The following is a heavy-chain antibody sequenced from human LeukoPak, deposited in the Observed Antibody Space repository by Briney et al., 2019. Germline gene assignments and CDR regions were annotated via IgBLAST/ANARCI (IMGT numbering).Heavy chain of an antibody. D-gene: IGHD2-15*01. J-gene: IGHJ3*02. CDR1: GGSISSYY. CDR2: IYTSGST. Sequence: PSETLSLTCTVSGGSISSYYWSWIRQPAGKGLEWIGRIYTSGSTNYNPSLKSRVTMSVDTSKNQFSLKLSSVTAADTAVYYCAGIPPPFRCSAGSCYSNAFDIWGQGTMVTVSS. V-gene: IGHV4-4*07. CDR3: AGIPPPFRCSAGSCYSNAFDI.